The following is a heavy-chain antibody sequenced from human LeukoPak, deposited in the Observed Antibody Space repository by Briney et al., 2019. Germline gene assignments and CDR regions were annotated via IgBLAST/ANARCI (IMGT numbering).Heavy chain of an antibody. CDR2: IYYSGST. Sequence: PSETLSLTCTVSGGSISSSSYYWGWIRQPPGKGLEWIGSIYYSGSTYYNPSLKSRVTISVDTSKNQFSLKLSSVTAADTAVYYCARDAPYYYGSGSYSLGPFDYWGQGTLVTVSS. CDR3: ARDAPYYYGSGSYSLGPFDY. J-gene: IGHJ4*02. D-gene: IGHD3-10*01. V-gene: IGHV4-39*07. CDR1: GGSISSSSYY.